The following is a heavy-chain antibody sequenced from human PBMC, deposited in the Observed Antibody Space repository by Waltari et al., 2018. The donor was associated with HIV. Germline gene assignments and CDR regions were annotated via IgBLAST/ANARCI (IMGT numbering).Heavy chain of an antibody. CDR1: GFTFSSYW. V-gene: IGHV3-74*01. CDR2: YKTEWGST. Sequence: EVQLVESGGGLVQPGGSLRLSCAASGFTFSSYWIHWVRHAPGKGLVWDSRYKTEWGSTSDADAVKGRFTISRDDTKNTLYLQMNSLRAEDTAVYYCARGGHCSGISCYTGDYSYGLDVWGQGTTVTVSS. CDR3: ARGGHCSGISCYTGDYSYGLDV. J-gene: IGHJ6*02. D-gene: IGHD2-2*02.